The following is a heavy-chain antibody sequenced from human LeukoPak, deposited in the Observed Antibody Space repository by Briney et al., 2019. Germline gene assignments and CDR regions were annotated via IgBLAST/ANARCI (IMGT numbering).Heavy chain of an antibody. Sequence: SGGSLRLSCAASGFTFSNYAMNWVRQAPGKGLEWVSGISGSGGSTYYADSVKGRFTISRDNSKKTLYLQMNSLRAEDTAVYYCARDRCGAYDFDSWGQGTLVTVSS. CDR2: ISGSGGST. D-gene: IGHD4-17*01. CDR3: ARDRCGAYDFDS. J-gene: IGHJ4*02. V-gene: IGHV3-23*01. CDR1: GFTFSNYA.